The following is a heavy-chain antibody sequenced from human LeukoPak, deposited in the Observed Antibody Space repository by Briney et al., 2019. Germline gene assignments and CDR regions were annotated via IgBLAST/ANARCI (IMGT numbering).Heavy chain of an antibody. CDR2: ISGSGGST. Sequence: SGGSVRLFCEACGFTFRSCAMSWARQAPGKGLEWVSAISGSGGSTYYADSVKGRFTISRDNSKNTLYLQMNSLRAEDTAVYYCARKNSGSYYSYYFDYWGQGTLVTVSS. D-gene: IGHD1-26*01. CDR3: ARKNSGSYYSYYFDY. J-gene: IGHJ4*02. CDR1: GFTFRSCA. V-gene: IGHV3-23*01.